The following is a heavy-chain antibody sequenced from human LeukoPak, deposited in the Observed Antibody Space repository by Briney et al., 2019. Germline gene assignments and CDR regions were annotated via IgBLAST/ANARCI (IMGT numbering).Heavy chain of an antibody. CDR2: IYYSGST. CDR1: GGSISSGGYY. D-gene: IGHD3-3*01. J-gene: IGHJ5*02. CDR3: ARGYDFWSGPLNWFDP. V-gene: IGHV4-31*03. Sequence: SETLSLTCTVSGGSISSGGYYWSWLRQHPGTGLEWIGYIYYSGSTYYNPSLKSRVTISVDTSKNQFSLKLSSVTAADTAVYYCARGYDFWSGPLNWFDPWGQGTLVTVSS.